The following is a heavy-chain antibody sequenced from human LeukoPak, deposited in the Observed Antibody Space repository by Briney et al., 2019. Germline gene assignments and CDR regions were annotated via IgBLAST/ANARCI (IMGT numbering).Heavy chain of an antibody. CDR2: ISGSGGST. CDR3: AKAVGYYPINSDY. J-gene: IGHJ4*02. D-gene: IGHD3-22*01. CDR1: GFTFSSYA. Sequence: GGSLRLSCAASGFTFSSYAMSWVRQAPGEGLEWVSAISGSGGSTYYADSVKGRFTISRDNSKNTLYLQMNSLRAEDTAVYYCAKAVGYYPINSDYWGQGTLVTVPS. V-gene: IGHV3-23*01.